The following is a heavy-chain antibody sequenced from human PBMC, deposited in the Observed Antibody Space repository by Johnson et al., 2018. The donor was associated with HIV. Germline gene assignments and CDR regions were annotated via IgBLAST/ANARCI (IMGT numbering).Heavy chain of an antibody. Sequence: QVQLVESGGGVVQPGRSLRLSCAASGFTFSNYGMHWVRQAPGKGLEWVAVIWFDGSNKYYADSVKGRFTISRDNAKNSLYLQMNSLRAEDTAVYYCAGGRDGYNFGAFDIWGQGTMVTVSS. CDR1: GFTFSNYG. CDR3: AGGRDGYNFGAFDI. D-gene: IGHD5-24*01. V-gene: IGHV3-33*03. J-gene: IGHJ3*02. CDR2: IWFDGSNK.